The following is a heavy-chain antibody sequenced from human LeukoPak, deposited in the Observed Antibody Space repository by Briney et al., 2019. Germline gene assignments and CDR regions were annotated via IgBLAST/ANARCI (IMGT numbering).Heavy chain of an antibody. CDR1: GFTVSSNY. V-gene: IGHV3-66*01. Sequence: GGSLRLSCAASGFTVSSNYMSWVRQAPGKGLEWVSVIYSGGSTYYADSVKGRFTISRDNSKNTLYLQMTSLRAEDTAVYYCARVMIGLTSYYYYYYMDVWGKGTTVTISS. J-gene: IGHJ6*03. D-gene: IGHD3-16*01. CDR2: IYSGGST. CDR3: ARVMIGLTSYYYYYYMDV.